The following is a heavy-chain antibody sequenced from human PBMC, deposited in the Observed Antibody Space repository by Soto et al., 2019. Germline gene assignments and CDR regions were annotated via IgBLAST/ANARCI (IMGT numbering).Heavy chain of an antibody. CDR2: INHSGST. CDR1: GGSFSGYY. CDR3: ARNDVLCYDFWSGHYGDAFDI. V-gene: IGHV4-34*01. Sequence: PSETLSLTCAVYGGSFSGYYWSWIRQPPGKGLEWIGEINHSGSTNYNPSLKSRVTISVDTSKNQFSLKLSSVTAADTAVYYCARNDVLCYDFWSGHYGDAFDIWGQGTMVTVSS. J-gene: IGHJ3*02. D-gene: IGHD3-3*01.